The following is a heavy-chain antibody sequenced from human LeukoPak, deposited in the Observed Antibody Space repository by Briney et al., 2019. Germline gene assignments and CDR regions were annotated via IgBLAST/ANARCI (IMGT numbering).Heavy chain of an antibody. CDR1: GGSINSYY. CDR2: ISASGTT. Sequence: SETLSLTCTVSGGSINSYYWSWIRQSAGRGLEWIGRISASGTTDYNPSLKSRVTISVDKSKNQFSLRLTSVTAADTAVYYCARDRAVAVAIRRLDYWGQGTLVAVSS. D-gene: IGHD6-19*01. CDR3: ARDRAVAVAIRRLDY. J-gene: IGHJ4*02. V-gene: IGHV4-4*07.